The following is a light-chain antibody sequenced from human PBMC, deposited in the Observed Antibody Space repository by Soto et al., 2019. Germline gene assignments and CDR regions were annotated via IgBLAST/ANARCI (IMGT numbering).Light chain of an antibody. V-gene: IGKV3-20*01. CDR1: QSVSNNY. Sequence: VLAPSTGSRSLFQGQWATLYCRASQSVSNNYVAWHQKPPRQAPRLLIYGASNRATGIPDRFSGSGSGTDFPLTISRLEPEDFAVYYCQQYGSSGTFGQGTKVDI. CDR3: QQYGSSGT. J-gene: IGKJ1*01. CDR2: GAS.